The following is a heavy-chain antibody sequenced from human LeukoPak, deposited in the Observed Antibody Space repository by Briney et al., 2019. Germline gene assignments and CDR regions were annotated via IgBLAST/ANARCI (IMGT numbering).Heavy chain of an antibody. V-gene: IGHV3-66*02. CDR3: ARDPNDGYAFLDY. CDR2: IFDDGTT. CDR1: EFIVTNYH. D-gene: IGHD2-8*01. Sequence: GGSLRLSCAASEFIVTNYHMNWVRQAPGKGLEWFSNIFDDGTTYYADSVKGRFTISRDISKNTAYLQMNSLRVEDTAVYYCARDPNDGYAFLDYWGQGTVVTVSS. J-gene: IGHJ4*02.